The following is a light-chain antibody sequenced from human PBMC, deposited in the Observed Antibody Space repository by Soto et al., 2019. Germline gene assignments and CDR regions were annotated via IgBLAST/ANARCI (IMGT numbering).Light chain of an antibody. J-gene: IGKJ1*01. CDR3: QQYYGSPPT. V-gene: IGKV4-1*01. CDR1: RSVLYSSNNKNY. CDR2: WSS. Sequence: DIVMTQSPDSLAVSLGERATIHCKSSRSVLYSSNNKNYLACYQQKTGQPPTLLIYWSSTRESGVPDRFSGSGSGTDFTLTISSLQAEDVAVYYCQQYYGSPPTFGQGTKVEIK.